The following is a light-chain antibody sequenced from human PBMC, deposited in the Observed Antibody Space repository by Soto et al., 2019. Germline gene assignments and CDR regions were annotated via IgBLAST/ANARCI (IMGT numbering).Light chain of an antibody. J-gene: IGKJ1*01. Sequence: EIVMTQSPGALSVSLGERATLSCRASQSVGSKLAWYQHKPGQPPRLLIHGVSTRATGVPARFSGSGSATEFTLAISSLQSEDFAVYYCQQYNKWPRTFGQGTKVEI. CDR1: QSVGSK. V-gene: IGKV3-15*01. CDR2: GVS. CDR3: QQYNKWPRT.